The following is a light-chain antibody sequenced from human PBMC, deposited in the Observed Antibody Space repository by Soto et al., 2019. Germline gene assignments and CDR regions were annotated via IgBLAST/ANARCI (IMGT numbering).Light chain of an antibody. CDR3: QQRSNWLIT. CDR1: QSVSSY. J-gene: IGKJ5*01. CDR2: DAS. Sequence: IELTHSPATLSLSPWEIATLSCRASQSVSSYLAWYQQKPGQAPRLLIYDASNRATGIPARFSGSGSGTDFTLTISSLEPEDFAVYYCQQRSNWLITFGQGTRLEIK. V-gene: IGKV3-11*01.